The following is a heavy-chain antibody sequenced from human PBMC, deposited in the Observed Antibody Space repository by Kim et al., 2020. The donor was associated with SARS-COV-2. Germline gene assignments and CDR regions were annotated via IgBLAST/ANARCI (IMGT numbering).Heavy chain of an antibody. D-gene: IGHD3-22*01. CDR3: AREDSRSVSSDYQHFDY. V-gene: IGHV1-46*01. J-gene: IGHJ4*02. Sequence: FKGRVTMTRDTSTTTVYMELSSLRSEDTAVYYCAREDSRSVSSDYQHFDYWGQGTLVTVSS.